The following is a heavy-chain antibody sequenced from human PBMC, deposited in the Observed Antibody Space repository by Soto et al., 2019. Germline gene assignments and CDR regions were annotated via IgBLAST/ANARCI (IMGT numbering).Heavy chain of an antibody. CDR2: ISYDGGDK. CDR3: ARGGRWLQGNDY. J-gene: IGHJ4*02. Sequence: QVQLVESGGGVVQPGRSLRLSCAASGFTFSSYAMHWVRQAPGKGLEWVAVISYDGGDKYYGDSVKGRFTISRDHSKNTLYLRMNSLRTEDTAMYYCARGGRWLQGNDYWGRGPLVTVSS. CDR1: GFTFSSYA. D-gene: IGHD3-16*01. V-gene: IGHV3-30-3*01.